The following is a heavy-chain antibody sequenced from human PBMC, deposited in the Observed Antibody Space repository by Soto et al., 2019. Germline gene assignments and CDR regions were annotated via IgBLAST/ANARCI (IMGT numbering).Heavy chain of an antibody. D-gene: IGHD2-15*01. V-gene: IGHV3-23*01. CDR2: ISDSGGIT. Sequence: VQLLESGGGLVQPGGSLRLSCAASGFAFSSYPMSWVRQAPEKGLEWVSGISDSGGITYNADSVKGRFTISRDNSKNTLYLQMNSLRAEDTAVYYCARRAFGCSRAFDIWGQGTMVTVSS. J-gene: IGHJ3*02. CDR3: ARRAFGCSRAFDI. CDR1: GFAFSSYP.